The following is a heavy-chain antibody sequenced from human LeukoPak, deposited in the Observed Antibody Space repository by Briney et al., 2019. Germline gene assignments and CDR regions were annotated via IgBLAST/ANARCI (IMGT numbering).Heavy chain of an antibody. J-gene: IGHJ3*02. CDR3: ARVRVGTTLFDAFDI. V-gene: IGHV3-21*01. CDR2: ISSSSSYI. CDR1: GFTFNSFG. D-gene: IGHD1-26*01. Sequence: GGSLRLSCAASGFTFNSFGMNWVRQAPGKGLEWVSFISSSSSYIYYADSMEGRFTISRDNAKNSLYLQMSSLRVEDTVMYYCARVRVGTTLFDAFDIWGQGTMVTVSS.